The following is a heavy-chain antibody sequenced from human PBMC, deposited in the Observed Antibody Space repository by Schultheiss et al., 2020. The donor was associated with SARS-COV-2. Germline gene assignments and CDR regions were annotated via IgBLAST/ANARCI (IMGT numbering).Heavy chain of an antibody. CDR2: ISGSGGST. D-gene: IGHD3-22*01. CDR1: GFTFSSNY. CDR3: ARGRAGYYDSSGYYLY. Sequence: GGSLRLSCAASGFTFSSNYMSWVRQAPGKGLEWVSAISGSGGSTYYADSVKGRFTISRDNSKNTLYLQMNSLRAEDTAVYYCARGRAGYYDSSGYYLYWGQGTLVTVSS. J-gene: IGHJ4*02. V-gene: IGHV3-23*01.